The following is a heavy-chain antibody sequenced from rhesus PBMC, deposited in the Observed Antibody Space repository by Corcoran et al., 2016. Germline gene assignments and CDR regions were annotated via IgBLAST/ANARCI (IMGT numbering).Heavy chain of an antibody. J-gene: IGHJ3*01. CDR1: GGSISSSNW. CDR2: ISGSSGSN. V-gene: IGHV4S19*01. Sequence: QVQLQESGPGLVKPSETLSLTCAVSGGSISSSNWWSWIRQPPGKGLEWIGYISGSSGSNYYNPSLKSRVTISKDTSKNQFSLKLSSVTAADTAVYYCARALDAFDFWGQGLRVTVSS. CDR3: ARALDAFDF.